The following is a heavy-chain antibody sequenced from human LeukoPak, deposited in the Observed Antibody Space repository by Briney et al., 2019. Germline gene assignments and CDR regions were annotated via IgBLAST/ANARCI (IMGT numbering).Heavy chain of an antibody. CDR2: LTSGRGSS. CDR3: VGGIAVTGNDY. CDR1: GFTFSNYW. J-gene: IGHJ4*02. D-gene: IGHD6-13*01. Sequence: GGSLRLSCAAPGFTFSNYWMHWVRQAPGKGLVWDSLLTSGRGSSNYADSMTGRFTISKDNAKNTLYLQMISLRAKDSVVYFCVGGIAVTGNDYWGQGTLVTVSS. V-gene: IGHV3-74*01.